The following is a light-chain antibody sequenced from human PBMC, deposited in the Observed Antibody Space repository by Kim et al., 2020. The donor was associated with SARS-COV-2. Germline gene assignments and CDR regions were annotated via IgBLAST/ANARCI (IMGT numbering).Light chain of an antibody. Sequence: YELTQPPSLSVSPGQTARITCSGDALPKQYAYWYRQRPGQAPILAIYKDSERPSGIPERFSGSSSGTTVTLTISGVQAEDEADYYCQSADSSGSWVFGGGTQLTVL. V-gene: IGLV3-25*03. CDR2: KDS. CDR3: QSADSSGSWV. CDR1: ALPKQY. J-gene: IGLJ3*02.